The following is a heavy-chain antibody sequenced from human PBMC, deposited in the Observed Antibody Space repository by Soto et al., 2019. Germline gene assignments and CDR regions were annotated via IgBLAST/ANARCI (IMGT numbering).Heavy chain of an antibody. Sequence: GGSLRLSCAASGFTFSSYWMHWVRQAPGKGLVWVSRINSDGSSTSYADSVKGRFTISRDNAKNTLYLQMNSLRAEDTAVYYCARTVLYGENGMDVWGQGTTVTVSS. V-gene: IGHV3-74*01. CDR1: GFTFSSYW. CDR3: ARTVLYGENGMDV. D-gene: IGHD3-10*01. J-gene: IGHJ6*02. CDR2: INSDGSST.